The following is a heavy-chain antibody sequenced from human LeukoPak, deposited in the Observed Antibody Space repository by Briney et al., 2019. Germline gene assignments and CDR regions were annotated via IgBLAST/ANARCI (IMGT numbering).Heavy chain of an antibody. D-gene: IGHD2-2*01. CDR2: IKQDGSEK. Sequence: GGSLRLSCAASGFTFSSYAMSWVRQAPGKGLEWVANIKQDGSEKYYVDSVKGRFTISRDNAKNSLYLQMNSLRAEDTAVYYCARGRYCSSTSCRYFDYWGQGTLVTVSS. CDR3: ARGRYCSSTSCRYFDY. V-gene: IGHV3-7*01. CDR1: GFTFSSYA. J-gene: IGHJ4*02.